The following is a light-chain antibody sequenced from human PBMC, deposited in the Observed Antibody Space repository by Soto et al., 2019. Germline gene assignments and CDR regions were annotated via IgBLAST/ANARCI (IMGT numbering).Light chain of an antibody. J-gene: IGKJ4*01. Sequence: QMTQSPSSLFASVGDRVTITCRASQSSSSHLNWYQQKVGQTPRLLIYAASTLQSEVPPRFSGSGSGTEFTLTISGLQREDFATYYCQQSHSAPLTFGGGTKIQI. V-gene: IGKV1-39*01. CDR3: QQSHSAPLT. CDR2: AAS. CDR1: QSSSSH.